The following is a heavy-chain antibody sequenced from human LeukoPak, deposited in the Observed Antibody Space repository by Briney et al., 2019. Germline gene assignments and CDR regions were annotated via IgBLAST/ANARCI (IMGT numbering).Heavy chain of an antibody. CDR1: GFTFSSYS. Sequence: GGSLRLSCAASGFTFSSYSMNWVRQAPGKGLEWVSYISSSSSTIYYADSVKGRFTISRDNAKNSLYLQMNSLRAEDTAVYYCARERYSSSWSSWFDPWGQGTLVTVSS. D-gene: IGHD6-13*01. CDR3: ARERYSSSWSSWFDP. CDR2: ISSSSSTI. V-gene: IGHV3-48*01. J-gene: IGHJ5*02.